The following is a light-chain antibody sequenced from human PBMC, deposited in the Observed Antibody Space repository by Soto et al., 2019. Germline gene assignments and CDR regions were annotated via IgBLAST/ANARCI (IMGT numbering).Light chain of an antibody. CDR3: NSYTTTSTVV. CDR2: DVS. Sequence: QSALTQPASVSGSPGQSITISCTGTSSDVGGYNYVSWYQQHPGKAPKLMIYDVSNRPSGVSNRFSASKSGNTASLTISGLQAEDEADYYCNSYTTTSTVVFSGGTKLTVL. V-gene: IGLV2-14*01. CDR1: SSDVGGYNY. J-gene: IGLJ3*02.